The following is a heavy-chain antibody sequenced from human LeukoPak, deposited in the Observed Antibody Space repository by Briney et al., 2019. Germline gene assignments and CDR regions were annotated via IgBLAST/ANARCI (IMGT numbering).Heavy chain of an antibody. Sequence: SETLSLTCVVYGGSFSGYHWSWIRQSPGKGLEWIGEINHRGSTNYNPSPTRRLTMSLDTSKNQFSLKLSSVTAADTAVYYCAKSLYGSGSYYNWFDPWGQGTLVTVSS. D-gene: IGHD3-10*01. CDR1: GGSFSGYH. J-gene: IGHJ5*02. CDR2: INHRGST. CDR3: AKSLYGSGSYYNWFDP. V-gene: IGHV4-34*01.